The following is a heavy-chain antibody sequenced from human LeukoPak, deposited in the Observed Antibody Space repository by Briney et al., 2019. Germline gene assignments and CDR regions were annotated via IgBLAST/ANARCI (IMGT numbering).Heavy chain of an antibody. D-gene: IGHD2-2*01. J-gene: IGHJ6*02. V-gene: IGHV1-8*02. CDR2: MNPNSGNT. CDR3: ARGRYCSSTSCPYYYYGMDV. CDR1: GYTFTGYY. Sequence: ASVKVSCKASGYTFTGYYMHWVRQAPGQGLEWMGWMNPNSGNTGYAQKFQGRVTMTRNTSISTAYMELSSLRSEDTAVYYCARGRYCSSTSCPYYYYGMDVWGQGTTVTVSS.